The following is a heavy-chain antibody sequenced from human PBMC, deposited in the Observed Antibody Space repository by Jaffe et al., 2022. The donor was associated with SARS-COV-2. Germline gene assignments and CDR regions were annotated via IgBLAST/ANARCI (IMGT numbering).Heavy chain of an antibody. Sequence: QVQLQESGPGLVKPSQTLSLTCTVSGGSISSGSYYWSWIRQPAGKGLEWIGRIYTSGSTNYNPSLKSRVTISVDTSKNQFSLKLSSVTAADTAVYYCARETGTTVLYYYYGMDVWGQGTTVTVSS. D-gene: IGHD1-7*01. J-gene: IGHJ6*02. CDR1: GGSISSGSYY. CDR2: IYTSGST. V-gene: IGHV4-61*02. CDR3: ARETGTTVLYYYYGMDV.